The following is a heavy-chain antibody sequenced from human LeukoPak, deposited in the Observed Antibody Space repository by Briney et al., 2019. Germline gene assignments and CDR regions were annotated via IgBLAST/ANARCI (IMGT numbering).Heavy chain of an antibody. CDR1: GFTFSSYW. Sequence: GDSLRLSCAASGFTFSSYWMHWVRQAPGKGLVWVSRINTDGSSTSYADSVKGRFTISRDNAKNTLYLQMNSLRAEDTAVYYCARESGIAAALDLWGQGTLVTVSS. J-gene: IGHJ5*02. CDR2: INTDGSST. V-gene: IGHV3-74*01. D-gene: IGHD6-13*01. CDR3: ARESGIAAALDL.